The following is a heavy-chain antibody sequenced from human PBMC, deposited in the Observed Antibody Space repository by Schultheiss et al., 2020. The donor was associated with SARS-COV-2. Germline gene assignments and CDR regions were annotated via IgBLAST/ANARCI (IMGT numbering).Heavy chain of an antibody. CDR1: GFTFSNYW. J-gene: IGHJ4*02. D-gene: IGHD6-19*01. Sequence: GGSLRLSCVGTGFTFSNYWMSWVRQAPGKGLEWVANIKQDGSEKNHVDSVKGRFTISRDNAKNSLYLQMNSLRVEDTAVYYCARDWGVQWLVPYYFDSWGQGALVTVSS. V-gene: IGHV3-7*03. CDR2: IKQDGSEK. CDR3: ARDWGVQWLVPYYFDS.